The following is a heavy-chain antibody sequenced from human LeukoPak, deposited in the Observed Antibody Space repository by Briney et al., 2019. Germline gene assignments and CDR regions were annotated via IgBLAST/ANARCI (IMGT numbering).Heavy chain of an antibody. Sequence: GASVKVSCKASGYTFTGYYMHWVRQAPGQGLEWMGRINPNSGGTDYAQNFQGRVTTTRDTSISTAYMELSRLRSDDTAVYYCARETGYFDFDYWGQGTLVTVSS. CDR3: ARETGYFDFDY. D-gene: IGHD3-9*01. CDR1: GYTFTGYY. CDR2: INPNSGGT. V-gene: IGHV1-2*06. J-gene: IGHJ4*02.